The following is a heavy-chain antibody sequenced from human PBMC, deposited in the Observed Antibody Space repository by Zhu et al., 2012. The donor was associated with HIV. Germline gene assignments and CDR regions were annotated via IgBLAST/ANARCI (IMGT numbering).Heavy chain of an antibody. D-gene: IGHD3-22*01. CDR3: AREKGAAYYYDSSGYPTHFDY. CDR1: GFTFDDYG. V-gene: IGHV3-20*04. Sequence: EVQLVESGGGVVRPGGSLRLSCAASGFTFDDYGMSWVRQAPGKGLEWVSGINWNGGSTGYADSVKGRFTISRDNAKNSLYLQMNSLRAEDTALYYCAREKGAAYYYDSSGYPTHFDYVGPGNPGHRLL. J-gene: IGHJ4*02. CDR2: INWNGGST.